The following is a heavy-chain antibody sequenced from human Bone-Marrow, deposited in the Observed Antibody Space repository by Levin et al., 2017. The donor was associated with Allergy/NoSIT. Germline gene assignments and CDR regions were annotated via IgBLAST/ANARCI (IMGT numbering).Heavy chain of an antibody. CDR1: GFTFDDYA. J-gene: IGHJ2*01. Sequence: GGSLRLSCAASGFTFDDYAMHWVRQAPGKGLEWVSGISWNSGSIGYADSVKGRFTISRDNAKNSLYLQMNSLRAEDTALYYCAKDIAGRTVAGTPSYWYFDLWGRGTLVTVSS. V-gene: IGHV3-9*01. CDR2: ISWNSGSI. D-gene: IGHD6-19*01. CDR3: AKDIAGRTVAGTPSYWYFDL.